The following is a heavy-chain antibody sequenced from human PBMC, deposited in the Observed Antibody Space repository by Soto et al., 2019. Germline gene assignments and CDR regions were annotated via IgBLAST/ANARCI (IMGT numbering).Heavy chain of an antibody. CDR2: ISGGAFST. D-gene: IGHD4-17*01. CDR3: AREMGYGDSGLDV. CDR1: GFIISNFA. V-gene: IGHV3-23*01. J-gene: IGHJ6*02. Sequence: WGSLRLSWAASGFIISNFAMSWVRQVPGKGLEWVSGISGGAFSTYYADSVKGRFSISRENPRNTLYLQMNSLRGEDTAVYYCAREMGYGDSGLDVWGQGTTVTVSS.